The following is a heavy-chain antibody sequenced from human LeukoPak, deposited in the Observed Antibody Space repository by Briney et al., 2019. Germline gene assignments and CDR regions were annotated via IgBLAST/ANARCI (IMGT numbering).Heavy chain of an antibody. CDR3: ARHRGSWSGRYFDY. J-gene: IGHJ4*02. Sequence: HWESLKISCKGSGYSFSTYWIGWVRQMPGKVLEWMGIIYPGDSDSRYSPSFQGQVTISADKSTTTAYLQWSSLKASDTAMYYCARHRGSWSGRYFDYWGQGTLVTVSS. V-gene: IGHV5-51*01. CDR1: GYSFSTYW. CDR2: IYPGDSDS. D-gene: IGHD2-15*01.